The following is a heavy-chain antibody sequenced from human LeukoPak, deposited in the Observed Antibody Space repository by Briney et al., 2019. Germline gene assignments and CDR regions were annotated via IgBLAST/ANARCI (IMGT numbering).Heavy chain of an antibody. V-gene: IGHV3-23*01. CDR2: ITGNGATT. CDR3: VRKNRDFNAAFDI. J-gene: IGHJ3*02. Sequence: GGSLRLSCAASGFIFSNYAMNWVRQAPGKGLECVSAITGNGATTFYCDSGKGRFTISRDNSQNTLYLHMSSLSADDTAVYYCVRKNRDFNAAFDIWGQGTVVTVSS. CDR1: GFIFSNYA. D-gene: IGHD2-21*02.